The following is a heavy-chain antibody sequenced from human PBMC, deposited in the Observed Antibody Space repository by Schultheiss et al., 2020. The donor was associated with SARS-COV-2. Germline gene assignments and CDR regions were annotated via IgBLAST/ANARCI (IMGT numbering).Heavy chain of an antibody. CDR1: GYTFTSYY. V-gene: IGHV1-69*13. CDR2: IIPIFGTA. Sequence: SVKVSCKASGYTFTSYYMHWARQAPGQGLEWMGGIIPIFGTANYAQKFQGRVTITADESTSTAYMELSSLRSEDTAVYYCARGGNGDYEELYGMDVWGQGTTVTVSS. CDR3: ARGGNGDYEELYGMDV. J-gene: IGHJ6*02. D-gene: IGHD4-17*01.